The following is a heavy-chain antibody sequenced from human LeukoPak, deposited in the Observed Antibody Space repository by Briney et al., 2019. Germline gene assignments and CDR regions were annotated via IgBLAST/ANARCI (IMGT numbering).Heavy chain of an antibody. CDR1: GFTFSSYT. CDR2: ISSSSAYM. D-gene: IGHD2-21*02. CDR3: ARVAYCGGDCYSYYFGY. Sequence: PGGSLRLSCAASGFTFSSYTMNWVRQAPGKGLEWVSSISSSSAYMHYADSVKGRFTSSRDNAKNSLYLQMNSLRAEDTAVYYCARVAYCGGDCYSYYFGYWGQGTLVTVSS. J-gene: IGHJ4*02. V-gene: IGHV3-21*01.